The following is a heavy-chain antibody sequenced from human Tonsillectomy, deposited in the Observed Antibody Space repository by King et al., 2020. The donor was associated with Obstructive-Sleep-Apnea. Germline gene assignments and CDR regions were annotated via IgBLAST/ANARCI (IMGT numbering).Heavy chain of an antibody. D-gene: IGHD4-17*01. J-gene: IGHJ4*02. CDR2: ISGSGGST. CDR3: AKEGGRDYGDYVDYFDY. Sequence: VQLVESGGGLVQPGGSLRLSCAASGFTFSSYAMSWVRQAPGKGLEWVSAISGSGGSTYYAGSVKGRFTISRDNSKNTLYLQMNSLRAEDTAVYYCAKEGGRDYGDYVDYFDYWGQGTLVTVSS. CDR1: GFTFSSYA. V-gene: IGHV3-23*04.